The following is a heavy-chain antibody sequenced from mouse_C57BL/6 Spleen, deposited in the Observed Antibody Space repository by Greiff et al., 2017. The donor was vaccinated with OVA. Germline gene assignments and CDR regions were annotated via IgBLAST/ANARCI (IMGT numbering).Heavy chain of an antibody. V-gene: IGHV5-17*01. Sequence: DVMLVESGGGLVKPGGSLKLSCAASGFTFSDYGMHWVRQAPEKGLEWVAYISSGSSTIYYADTVKGRFTISRDNAKNTLFLQMTSLRSEDTAMYYCARNWDAHFDYWGQGTTLTVSS. CDR1: GFTFSDYG. CDR2: ISSGSSTI. CDR3: ARNWDAHFDY. J-gene: IGHJ2*01. D-gene: IGHD4-1*01.